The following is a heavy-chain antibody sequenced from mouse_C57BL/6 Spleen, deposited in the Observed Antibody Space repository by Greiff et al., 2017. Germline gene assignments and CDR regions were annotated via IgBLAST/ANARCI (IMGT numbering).Heavy chain of an antibody. V-gene: IGHV14-3*01. CDR2: IATATGNT. CDR3: ARSFYYGSSYSFAY. CDR1: GFNIQNTY. Sequence: LVESVAELVRPGASVKLSCTASGFNIQNTYLPWVKQRPEQGLEWIGRIATATGNTKDAPKFQGKATITADTSSNTAYLQLSSLTSEDTAIYYCARSFYYGSSYSFAYWGQGTLVTVSA. D-gene: IGHD1-1*01. J-gene: IGHJ3*01.